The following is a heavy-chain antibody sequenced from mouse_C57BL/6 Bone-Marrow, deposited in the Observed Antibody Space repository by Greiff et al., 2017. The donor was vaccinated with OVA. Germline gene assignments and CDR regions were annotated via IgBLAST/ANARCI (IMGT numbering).Heavy chain of an antibody. V-gene: IGHV14-4*01. D-gene: IGHD2-1*01. CDR3: TSEGNCVWFAY. CDR2: IDPENGDT. CDR1: GFNIKDDY. J-gene: IGHJ3*01. Sequence: VQLQQSGAELVRPGASVKLSCTASGFNIKDDYMHWVKQRPEQGLEWIGWIDPENGDTDYASNFQGQATITADTSSNTAYLQLSSLPSEDTAVDSCTSEGNCVWFAYWGQGTLFTVSA.